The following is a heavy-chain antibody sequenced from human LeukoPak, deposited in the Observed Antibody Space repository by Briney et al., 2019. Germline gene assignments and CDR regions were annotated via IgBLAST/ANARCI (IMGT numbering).Heavy chain of an antibody. Sequence: SETLSLTCTVSGGSVSSGSYYWSWIRQPPGKGLEWIGYIYYSGSTNYNPSLKSRVTISVDTSKNQFSLKLSSVTAADTAVYYCARGEDHWYFDLWGRGTLVTVSS. CDR1: GGSVSSGSYY. CDR3: ARGEDHWYFDL. CDR2: IYYSGST. V-gene: IGHV4-61*01. J-gene: IGHJ2*01.